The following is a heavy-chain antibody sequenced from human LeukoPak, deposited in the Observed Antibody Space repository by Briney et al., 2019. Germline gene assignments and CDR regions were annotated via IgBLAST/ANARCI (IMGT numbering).Heavy chain of an antibody. CDR1: GYTFTSYY. CDR2: INPSGGST. J-gene: IGHJ6*03. CDR3: ARVDGFSPDYYYYYYMDV. V-gene: IGHV1-46*01. Sequence: ASVKVSCKASGYTFTSYYMHWVRQAPGQGLEWMGIINPSGGSTSYAQKFQGRVTMTRDMSTSTVYMELSSLRSEDTAVYYCARVDGFSPDYYYYYYMDVWGKGTTVTVSS.